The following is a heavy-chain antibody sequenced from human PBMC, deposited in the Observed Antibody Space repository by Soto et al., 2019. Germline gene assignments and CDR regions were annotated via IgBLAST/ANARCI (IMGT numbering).Heavy chain of an antibody. V-gene: IGHV2-5*02. CDR3: AHRRGFGELLY. CDR1: GFSLSTSGVG. CDR2: IYWDDNK. Sequence: QITLEESGPTLVKPTQTLTLTCTFSGFSLSTSGVGVGWIRQPPGKALEWLALIYWDDNKLYSPSLKSRLTVTKDTSKNQVVLTMTNMDPVDTATYYCAHRRGFGELLYWGQGTLVTVSS. D-gene: IGHD3-10*01. J-gene: IGHJ4*02.